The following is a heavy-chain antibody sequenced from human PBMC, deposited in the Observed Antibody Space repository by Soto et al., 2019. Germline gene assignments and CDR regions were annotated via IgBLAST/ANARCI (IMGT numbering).Heavy chain of an antibody. CDR3: ASSLGRGWTPY. Sequence: QVHLVQSEAEGKKPGSSVKVSCKASGGTFSSYTVSWVRQAPGQGLEWVGGIIPVFNTTYYAQKFQGRVTILADKSTSTAYMELSNLRSEDTAVYYCASSLGRGWTPYWGQGTLVTVSS. CDR1: GGTFSSYT. CDR2: IIPVFNTT. J-gene: IGHJ4*02. D-gene: IGHD6-19*01. V-gene: IGHV1-69*06.